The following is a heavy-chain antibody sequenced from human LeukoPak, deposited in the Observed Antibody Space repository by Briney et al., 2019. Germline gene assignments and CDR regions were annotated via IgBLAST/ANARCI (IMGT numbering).Heavy chain of an antibody. D-gene: IGHD1-26*01. J-gene: IGHJ4*02. CDR2: INPDGSEK. CDR1: GFTFSSYS. CDR3: ARDRAYSAFDY. V-gene: IGHV3-7*03. Sequence: PGGSLRLSCAASGFTFSSYSMNWVRQAPGRGLERVAIINPDGSEKYYLESLKGRITISRDNAENSVHLQMNSLKAEDTAIYYCARDRAYSAFDYWGQGTLVTVSS.